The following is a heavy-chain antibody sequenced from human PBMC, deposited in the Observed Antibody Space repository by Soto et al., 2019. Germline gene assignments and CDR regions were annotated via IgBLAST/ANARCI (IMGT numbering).Heavy chain of an antibody. J-gene: IGHJ4*02. V-gene: IGHV4-59*08. Sequence: QVQLQESGPGLVKPSETLSLTCTVSGGSISSYYWSWIRQPPGKGLEWIGNIYYSGSTTYNPSPKSRXTISVDTSKNQFSLKPSSVAAADTAVYYCARHHDSWGPGTLVTVSS. CDR3: ARHHDS. CDR2: IYYSGST. CDR1: GGSISSYY.